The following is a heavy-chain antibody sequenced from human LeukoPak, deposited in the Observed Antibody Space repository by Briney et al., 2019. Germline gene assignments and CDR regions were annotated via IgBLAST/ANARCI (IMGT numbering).Heavy chain of an antibody. V-gene: IGHV4-34*01. CDR1: GGSFSGYY. CDR2: INHSGST. J-gene: IGHJ5*02. Sequence: SETLSLTCAVYGGSFSGYYWSWIRQPPGKGLEWIGEINHSGSTNYNPSLKSRVTISVDTSKNQFSLKLSSVTAADTAVYSCARAPHYSSGWYASNWFDPWGQGTLVTVSS. CDR3: ARAPHYSSGWYASNWFDP. D-gene: IGHD6-19*01.